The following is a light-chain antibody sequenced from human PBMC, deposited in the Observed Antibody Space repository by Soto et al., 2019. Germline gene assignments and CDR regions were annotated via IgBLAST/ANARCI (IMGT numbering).Light chain of an antibody. CDR3: QTWGTGIEV. CDR2: LNSDGSH. CDR1: SGHSNYA. V-gene: IGLV4-69*01. Sequence: QLVLTQSPSASASLGASVKLTCTLSSGHSNYAITWHQQQPQKGPRYLMKLNSDGSHSKGDGIPDRFSGSSSGAERHLTISSVQYEDEADYYCQTWGTGIEVFGGGTKLTVL. J-gene: IGLJ2*01.